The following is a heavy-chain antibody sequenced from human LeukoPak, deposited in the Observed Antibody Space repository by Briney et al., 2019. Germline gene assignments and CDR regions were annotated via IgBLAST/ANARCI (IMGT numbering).Heavy chain of an antibody. D-gene: IGHD5-18*01. J-gene: IGHJ4*02. Sequence: SETLSLTCTVSGGSISIYYWSWIRQPAGKGLEWIGRIYTSGSTNYNPSLKSRVTISVDKSKNQFSLKLSSVTAADTAVYYCARDYSYGRGFDYWGQGTLVTVSS. V-gene: IGHV4-4*07. CDR3: ARDYSYGRGFDY. CDR1: GGSISIYY. CDR2: IYTSGST.